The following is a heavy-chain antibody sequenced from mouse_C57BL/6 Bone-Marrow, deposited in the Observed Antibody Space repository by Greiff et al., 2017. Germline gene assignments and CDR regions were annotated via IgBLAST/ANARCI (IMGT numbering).Heavy chain of an antibody. D-gene: IGHD2-10*01. J-gene: IGHJ2*01. CDR2: IDPENGDP. CDR1: GFNIKDDY. V-gene: IGHV14-4*01. Sequence: VQLQQSGAELVRPGASVKLSCTASGFNIKDDYMHWVKQRPEQGLEWIGWIDPENGDPAYASKFQGKATITADTSSNTAYLPLSSLTSEDTSVYYCTTDSPPLLDWGQGTTLTVAS. CDR3: TTDSPPLLD.